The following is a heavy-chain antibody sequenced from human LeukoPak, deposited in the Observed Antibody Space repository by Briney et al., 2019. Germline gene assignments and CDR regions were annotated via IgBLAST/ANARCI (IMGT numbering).Heavy chain of an antibody. CDR2: INPSGGKT. CDR3: AREGGCSSLSCYTFDF. V-gene: IGHV1-46*01. D-gene: IGHD2-2*02. Sequence: SVKVSCKTSGYSFTSNYMHWVRQAPGQGLEWMGIINPSGGKTMYAQKFQGRVTMTRDTSTSTVYTELSSLRSEDTAVYYCAREGGCSSLSCYTFDFWGQGTLVTVPS. J-gene: IGHJ4*02. CDR1: GYSFTSNY.